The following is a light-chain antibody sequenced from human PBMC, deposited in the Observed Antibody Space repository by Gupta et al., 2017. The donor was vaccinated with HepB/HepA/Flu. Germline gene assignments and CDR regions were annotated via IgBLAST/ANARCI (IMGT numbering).Light chain of an antibody. Sequence: SYVYTQPPSVSLAPGHTPKLIRGGQNIGERSVHWYQQKSGQAPVLVVYDDGERPAGLPERFSCSNSGNTATPTISGVEVGEEADYYCQVWDHNGDRPVIFGGGTKLTVL. CDR2: DDG. V-gene: IGLV3-21*02. CDR1: NIGERS. J-gene: IGLJ2*01. CDR3: QVWDHNGDRPVI.